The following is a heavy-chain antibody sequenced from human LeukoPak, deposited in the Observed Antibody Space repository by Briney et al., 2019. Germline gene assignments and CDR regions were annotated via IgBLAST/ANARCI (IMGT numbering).Heavy chain of an antibody. J-gene: IGHJ2*01. CDR3: ARGLDGKSYWYFDL. D-gene: IGHD5-24*01. CDR2: IIPFFGTK. V-gene: IGHV1-69*13. Sequence: ASVKVSCKASGGTFSKYAINWLRQAPGQGFQWMGGIIPFFGTKNYAQKFRARVTFSADDSTTTAYMELSGLRSDDTAVYYCARGLDGKSYWYFDLWGRGTLVTVS. CDR1: GGTFSKYA.